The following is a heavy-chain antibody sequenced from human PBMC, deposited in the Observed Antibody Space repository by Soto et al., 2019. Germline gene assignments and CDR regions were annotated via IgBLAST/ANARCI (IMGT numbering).Heavy chain of an antibody. CDR3: ARDQVRHTGDY. J-gene: IGHJ4*02. CDR2: IYYSGST. CDR1: GGSISSYY. V-gene: IGHV4-59*01. Sequence: SETLSLTCTVSGGSISSYYWSWIRQPPGKGLEWIGYIYYSGSTNYNPSLKSRVTISVDTSKNQFSLKLSSVTAADTAVYYCARDQVRHTGDYWGQGTLVTVSS. D-gene: IGHD3-10*01.